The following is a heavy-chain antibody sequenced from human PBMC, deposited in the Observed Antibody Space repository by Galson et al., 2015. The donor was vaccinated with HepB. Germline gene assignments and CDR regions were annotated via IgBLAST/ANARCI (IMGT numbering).Heavy chain of an antibody. Sequence: SLRLSCAASGLTFKTAWMSWVRQAPGKGLGWVAVIWYDGSNKYYADSVKGRFTISRDNSKNTLYLQMNSLRAEDTAVYYCAREGIAVAVNAFDIWGQGTMVTVSS. CDR3: AREGIAVAVNAFDI. V-gene: IGHV3-33*08. J-gene: IGHJ3*02. D-gene: IGHD6-19*01. CDR1: GLTFKTAW. CDR2: IWYDGSNK.